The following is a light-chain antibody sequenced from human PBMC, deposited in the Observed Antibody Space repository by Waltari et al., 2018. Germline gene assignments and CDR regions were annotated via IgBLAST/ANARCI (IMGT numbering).Light chain of an antibody. CDR3: CSYAGRNIWV. CDR2: EVI. CDR1: SSDVGFYNL. J-gene: IGLJ3*02. Sequence: QSALTQPASVSGSPGQSITISCTRTSSDVGFYNLVSWYQQHPDEAPKLTVYEVIERPSGVSNRFSGSKSGNTASLTISGLQAEDEADYYCCSYAGRNIWVFGGGTKLTVV. V-gene: IGLV2-23*02.